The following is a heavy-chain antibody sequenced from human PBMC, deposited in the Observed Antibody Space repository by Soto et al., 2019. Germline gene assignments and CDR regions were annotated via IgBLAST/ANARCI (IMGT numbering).Heavy chain of an antibody. J-gene: IGHJ5*01. CDR1: GFSFSNYA. V-gene: IGHV3-30*04. D-gene: IGHD3-9*01. CDR3: ARAGLSGFNKDWYGPSLDS. CDR2: ISFDERRK. Sequence: QVQLVESGGGVVQTGRSLRLSCATSGFSFSNYAMSWVRQAPGKGLEWVAFISFDERRKYYADSVKGRFTISRDTSAKSLFLQMNTLKPEDTALYYCARAGLSGFNKDWYGPSLDSWGQGTLVTVSS.